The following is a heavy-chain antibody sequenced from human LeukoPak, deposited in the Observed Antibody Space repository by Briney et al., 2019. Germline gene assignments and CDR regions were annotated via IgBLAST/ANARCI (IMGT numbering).Heavy chain of an antibody. D-gene: IGHD3-22*01. Sequence: ASVKVSCKASGYTLTSYYLHWVRQAPGQGLEWMGRINPNSGGTNYAQKFQGRVTMTRDTSISTAYMELSRLRSDDTAVYYCARVYGYYYEIDYWGQGTLVTVSS. CDR3: ARVYGYYYEIDY. CDR2: INPNSGGT. J-gene: IGHJ4*02. CDR1: GYTLTSYY. V-gene: IGHV1-2*06.